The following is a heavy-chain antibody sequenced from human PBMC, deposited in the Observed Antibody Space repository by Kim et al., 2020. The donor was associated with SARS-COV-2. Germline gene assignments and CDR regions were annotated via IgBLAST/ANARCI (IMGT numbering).Heavy chain of an antibody. CDR2: ISNSGDNT. CDR1: GFPFGFYA. CDR3: VRDLTYSDSY. Sequence: GGSLRLSCAASGFPFGFYAMSWVRQAPGKGLEWVSTISNSGDNTHHADSVKGWFAISRDNSKNMLYLQMDSLRAEDTAVYYCVRDLTYSDSYWGQGTLVT. V-gene: IGHV3-23*01. D-gene: IGHD5-18*01. J-gene: IGHJ4*02.